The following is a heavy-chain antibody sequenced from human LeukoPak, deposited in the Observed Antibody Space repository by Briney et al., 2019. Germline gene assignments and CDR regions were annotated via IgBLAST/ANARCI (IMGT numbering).Heavy chain of an antibody. Sequence: PGGSLRLSCAASGFTFSSYSMNWVRQAPGKGLEWVSYISSSSSTIYYADSVKGRFTISRDNAKNSLYLQMNSLRAEDTAVYYCARVEYYDSRGYFDYWGQGTLVTVSS. CDR3: ARVEYYDSRGYFDY. D-gene: IGHD3-22*01. CDR1: GFTFSSYS. J-gene: IGHJ4*02. V-gene: IGHV3-48*04. CDR2: ISSSSSTI.